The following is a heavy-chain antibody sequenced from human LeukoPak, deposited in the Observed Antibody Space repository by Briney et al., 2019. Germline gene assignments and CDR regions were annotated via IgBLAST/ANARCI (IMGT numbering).Heavy chain of an antibody. CDR3: GGALPHDAFDI. J-gene: IGHJ3*02. D-gene: IGHD6-25*01. CDR2: IYPGDSDT. Sequence: ESVKISCKGSGYSFTSYWIGWVRQMPGKGLEWMGIIYPGDSDTRYSPSFQGQVTISADKSISTAYLQWSSLKASDTAMYYCGGALPHDAFDIWGQGTMVTVSS. CDR1: GYSFTSYW. V-gene: IGHV5-51*01.